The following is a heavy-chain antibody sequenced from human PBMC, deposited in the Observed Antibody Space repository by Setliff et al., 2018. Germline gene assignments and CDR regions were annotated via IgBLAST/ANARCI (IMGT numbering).Heavy chain of an antibody. D-gene: IGHD3-22*01. J-gene: IGHJ4*02. Sequence: SETLSLTCAVYGGSFSGYYWSWIRQPPGKRLEWIGEIIHSGSTNYNPSLKSRVTISVGTSKNQFSLKLSSVTAADTAVYYCARYYDSSGYYDADFDYWGQGTLVTVSS. V-gene: IGHV4-34*12. CDR2: IIHSGST. CDR1: GGSFSGYY. CDR3: ARYYDSSGYYDADFDY.